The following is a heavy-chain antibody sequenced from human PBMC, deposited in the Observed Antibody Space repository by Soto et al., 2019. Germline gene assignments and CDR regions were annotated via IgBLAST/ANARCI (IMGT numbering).Heavy chain of an antibody. Sequence: EVQLVESGGGLVQPGGSLRLSCAASGFTFSSNWMHWVRQIPGKGLVWVSRINTDGSATNYADSVKGRFTTYRDNAKNMLYLQMNSLRLEDTAVYYCARDGERYWGQGALVTVS. CDR1: GFTFSSNW. CDR2: INTDGSAT. V-gene: IGHV3-74*01. CDR3: ARDGERY. J-gene: IGHJ4*02. D-gene: IGHD2-21*01.